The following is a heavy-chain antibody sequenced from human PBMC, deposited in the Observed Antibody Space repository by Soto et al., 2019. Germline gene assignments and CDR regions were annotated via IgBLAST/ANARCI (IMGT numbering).Heavy chain of an antibody. CDR2: VSYDGILK. CDR1: GFTFSAYS. V-gene: IGHV3-30*09. Sequence: PGGSLRLSCAASGFTFSAYSINWVRQSPGKGLEWVAVVSYDGILKFYADSVKGRFAISRDNSMNTVYLQMNSLSPDDTAVYYCAREIRGAIGPLDYWGQGTMVTVYS. D-gene: IGHD2-21*01. CDR3: AREIRGAIGPLDY. J-gene: IGHJ4*02.